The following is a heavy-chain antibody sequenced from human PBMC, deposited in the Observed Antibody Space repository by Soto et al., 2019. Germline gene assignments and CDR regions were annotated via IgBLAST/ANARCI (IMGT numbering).Heavy chain of an antibody. D-gene: IGHD2-2*02. CDR1: GGTFSSYA. Sequence: QVQLVQSGAEVKKPGSSVKVSCKASGGTFSSYAISWVRQAPGQGLEWMGGIIPIFGTANYAQTFQGRVTITADESTSTDYMELSSLRSEDTAVYYCARGTIVVVPAAIPGGDYYYGMDVWGQGTTVTVSS. CDR3: ARGTIVVVPAAIPGGDYYYGMDV. V-gene: IGHV1-69*01. J-gene: IGHJ6*02. CDR2: IIPIFGTA.